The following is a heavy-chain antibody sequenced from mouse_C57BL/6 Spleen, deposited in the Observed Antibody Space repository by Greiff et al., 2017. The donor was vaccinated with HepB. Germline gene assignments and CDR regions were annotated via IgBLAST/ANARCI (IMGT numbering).Heavy chain of an antibody. CDR1: GFSLTSYA. J-gene: IGHJ4*01. CDR3: ARNGGWLGYYAMDY. V-gene: IGHV2-9-1*01. D-gene: IGHD2-3*01. CDR2: IWTGGGT. Sequence: QVQLQQSGPGLVAPSQSLSITCTVSGFSLTSYAISWVRQPPGKGLEWLGVIWTGGGTNYNSALKSRLSISKDNSKSQVFLKMNSLQTDDTARYYCARNGGWLGYYAMDYWGQGTSVTVSS.